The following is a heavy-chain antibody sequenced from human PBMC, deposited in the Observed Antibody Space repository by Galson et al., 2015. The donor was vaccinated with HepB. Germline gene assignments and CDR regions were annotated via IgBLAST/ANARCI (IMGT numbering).Heavy chain of an antibody. CDR3: AKGASYGTRYYFDY. Sequence: SLRLSCAASGFTFSSYGMHWVRQAPGKGLEWVAVISYDGSNKYYADSVKGRFTISRDNSKNTLYLQMNSLRAEDTAVYYCAKGASYGTRYYFDYWGQGALVTVSS. CDR2: ISYDGSNK. CDR1: GFTFSSYG. V-gene: IGHV3-30*18. J-gene: IGHJ4*02. D-gene: IGHD5-18*01.